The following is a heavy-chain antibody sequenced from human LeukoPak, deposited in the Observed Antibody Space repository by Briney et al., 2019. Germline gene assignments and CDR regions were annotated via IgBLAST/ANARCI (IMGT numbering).Heavy chain of an antibody. J-gene: IGHJ6*02. D-gene: IGHD6-19*01. V-gene: IGHV3-53*01. Sequence: GGSLRLSCAASGFTFEDYAMHXXRQGPGKGLEWVSXXYSGGSTYYADSVKGRFTISRDNSKNSLYLQMNSLRAEDTAVYYCARGYSSGWGPYYYGMDVWGQGATVTVSS. CDR3: ARGYSSGWGPYYYGMDV. CDR1: GFTFEDYA. CDR2: XYSGGST.